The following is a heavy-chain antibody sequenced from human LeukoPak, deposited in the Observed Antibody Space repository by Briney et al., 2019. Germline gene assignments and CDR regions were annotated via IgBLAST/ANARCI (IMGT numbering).Heavy chain of an antibody. Sequence: ASVKVSCKASGYTFTGYYMHWVRQAPGQGLEWMGWISPNSGGTNYAQKFQGRVTMTRDTSISTAYMELSRLRSADSSVYYCARGSPSWFDPWGQGTLVTVSS. CDR2: ISPNSGGT. D-gene: IGHD3-10*01. V-gene: IGHV1-2*02. CDR3: ARGSPSWFDP. CDR1: GYTFTGYY. J-gene: IGHJ5*02.